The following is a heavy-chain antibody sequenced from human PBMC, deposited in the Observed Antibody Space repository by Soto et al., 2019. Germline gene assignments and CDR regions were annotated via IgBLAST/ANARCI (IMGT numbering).Heavy chain of an antibody. CDR1: GFTFSSYA. Sequence: GGSLRLSCAASGFTFSSYAMSWVHQAPGKGLEWVSAISGSGGSTYYADSVKGRFTISRDNSKNTLYLQMNSLRAEDTAVYYCANGDSDYYDSSGYYYWGQGTLVTVSS. CDR3: ANGDSDYYDSSGYYY. V-gene: IGHV3-23*01. J-gene: IGHJ4*02. D-gene: IGHD3-22*01. CDR2: ISGSGGST.